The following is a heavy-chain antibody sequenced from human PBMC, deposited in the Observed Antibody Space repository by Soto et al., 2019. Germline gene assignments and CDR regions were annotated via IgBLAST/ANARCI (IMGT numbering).Heavy chain of an antibody. V-gene: IGHV3-23*01. D-gene: IGHD3-16*02. CDR1: GFTFTAYA. CDR3: ARGRGGIVYYYYYYMDV. Sequence: TGGSLRLSCAASGFTFTAYAMSWVRQAPGKGLEWISTISNSGDDTYYADSVKGRVTISRDNSKDTVFLQMNSLRGEDTAVYYCARGRGGIVYYYYYYMDVWGKGTTVTVSS. CDR2: ISNSGDDT. J-gene: IGHJ6*03.